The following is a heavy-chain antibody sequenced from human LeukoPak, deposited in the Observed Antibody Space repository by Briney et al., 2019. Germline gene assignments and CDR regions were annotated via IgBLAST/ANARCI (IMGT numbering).Heavy chain of an antibody. CDR3: AKNRDSSDYPRDFDY. CDR1: GFTLSSYG. D-gene: IGHD3-22*01. Sequence: TGGSLRLSCAAFGFTLSSYGMHWVRQTPGEGLEWVAFIRHDGTYQQYADSVKGRFTVSRDNSKDMVYLQMNSLRTEDTAVCYCAKNRDSSDYPRDFDYWGQGTLVTVSS. CDR2: IRHDGTYQ. V-gene: IGHV3-30*02. J-gene: IGHJ4*02.